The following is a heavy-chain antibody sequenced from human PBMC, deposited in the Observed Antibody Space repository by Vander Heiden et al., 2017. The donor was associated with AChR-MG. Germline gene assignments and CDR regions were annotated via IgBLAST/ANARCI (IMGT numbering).Heavy chain of an antibody. V-gene: IGHV4-59*01. D-gene: IGHD2-2*01. CDR3: ARVRVQKRGLEMVVVPAATYYYMDV. CDR1: GGSISSYY. Sequence: QVQLQESGPGLVKPSETLSLTCTVSGGSISSYYWSWIRQPPGKGLEWIGYIYYSGSTNYNPSLKSRVTISVDTSKNQFSRKLSSVTAADTAVYYCARVRVQKRGLEMVVVPAATYYYMDVWGKRDHGHRRL. CDR2: IYYSGST. J-gene: IGHJ6*03.